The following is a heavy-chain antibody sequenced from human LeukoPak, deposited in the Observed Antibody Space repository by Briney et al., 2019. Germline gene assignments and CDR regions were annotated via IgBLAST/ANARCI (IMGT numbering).Heavy chain of an antibody. CDR3: ARDLYCSGGSCYPG. J-gene: IGHJ4*02. Sequence: AASVKVSCKASGGTFSSYAISWVRQAPGQGLEWMGGIIPIFGTANYAQKFQGRVTITADESTSTAYMELSSLRSEDTAVYYCARDLYCSGGSCYPGWGQGTLVTVSS. CDR1: GGTFSSYA. CDR2: IIPIFGTA. D-gene: IGHD2-15*01. V-gene: IGHV1-69*13.